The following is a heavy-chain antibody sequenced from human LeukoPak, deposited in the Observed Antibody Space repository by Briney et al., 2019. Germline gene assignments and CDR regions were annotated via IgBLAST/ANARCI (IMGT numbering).Heavy chain of an antibody. J-gene: IGHJ3*02. Sequence: GASVKVSCKASGYTFTSYYMHWVRQAPGQGLEWMGIINPSGGSTSYAQKFQGRVTMTRDMSTSTVYMELSSLRSEDTAVYYCARASGSIGRGFDIWGQGTMVTVSS. V-gene: IGHV1-46*01. CDR2: INPSGGST. D-gene: IGHD1-26*01. CDR1: GYTFTSYY. CDR3: ARASGSIGRGFDI.